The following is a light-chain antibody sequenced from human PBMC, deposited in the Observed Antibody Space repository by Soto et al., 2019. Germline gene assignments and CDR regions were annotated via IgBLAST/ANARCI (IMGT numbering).Light chain of an antibody. CDR2: EVS. J-gene: IGLJ1*01. Sequence: ALTQPPSVSGSPGQSVTISCTGTSSDVGSYNRVSWYQQPPGTAPKVMIYEVSNRPSGVPDRFSGSKSGNTASLTISGLQAEDEADYYCSLYTSSSTYVFGTGTKVTVL. CDR3: SLYTSSSTYV. CDR1: SSDVGSYNR. V-gene: IGLV2-18*01.